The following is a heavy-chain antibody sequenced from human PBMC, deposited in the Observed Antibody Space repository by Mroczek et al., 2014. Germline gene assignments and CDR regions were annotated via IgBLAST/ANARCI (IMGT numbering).Heavy chain of an antibody. J-gene: IGHJ4*02. V-gene: IGHV3-30*18. CDR3: AKXVSSDYYDSSGYFS. D-gene: IGHD3-22*01. CDR2: ISYDGSNK. Sequence: ESGGGVVQPGRSLRLSCAASGFTFSSYGMHWVRQAPGKGLEWVAVISYDGSNKYYADSVKGRFTISRDNSKNTLYLQMNSLRAEDTAVYYCAKXVSSDYYDSSGYFSWGQGTLVTVSS. CDR1: GFTFSSYG.